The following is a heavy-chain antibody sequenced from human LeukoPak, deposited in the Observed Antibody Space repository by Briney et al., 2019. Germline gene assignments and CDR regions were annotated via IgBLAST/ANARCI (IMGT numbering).Heavy chain of an antibody. CDR1: GYSFISYY. J-gene: IGHJ4*02. Sequence: ASVKVSCKASGYSFISYYLHWVRQAPGQGLEWMRIINPGGGSTNYAQKFRGRVTMTRDTSTNTVFLDLSRLTSEDTAVYYCARDGSMGGFPFDYWGQGTLVTVSS. CDR2: INPGGGST. CDR3: ARDGSMGGFPFDY. D-gene: IGHD3-16*01. V-gene: IGHV1-46*01.